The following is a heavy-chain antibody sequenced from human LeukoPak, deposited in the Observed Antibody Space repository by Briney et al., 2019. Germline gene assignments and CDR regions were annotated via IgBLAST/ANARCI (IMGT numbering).Heavy chain of an antibody. Sequence: SETLSLTCAVYGGSFSGYYWSWIRQPPGKGLEWIGEINHSGNTNYNPSLKSRVTISVDTSKNQFSLKLSSVTAADTAVYYCARVRVDGIYYDFWSGYYPRVFDYWGQGTLVTVSS. CDR2: INHSGNT. CDR3: ARVRVDGIYYDFWSGYYPRVFDY. CDR1: GGSFSGYY. D-gene: IGHD3-3*01. J-gene: IGHJ4*02. V-gene: IGHV4-34*01.